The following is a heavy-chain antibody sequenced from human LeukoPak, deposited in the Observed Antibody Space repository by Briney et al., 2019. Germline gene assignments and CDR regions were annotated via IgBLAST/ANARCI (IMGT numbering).Heavy chain of an antibody. CDR2: IYTSGST. CDR3: ARAPYSSSWMVWGGDYFDY. J-gene: IGHJ4*02. V-gene: IGHV4-4*07. CDR1: GGSISSYY. D-gene: IGHD6-13*01. Sequence: PSETLSLTCTVSGGSISSYYWSWIRQPAGKGLEWIGRIYTSGSTNYNPSLKSRVTISVDKSKNQFSLKLSSVTAAETAVYYCARAPYSSSWMVWGGDYFDYWGQGTLVAVSS.